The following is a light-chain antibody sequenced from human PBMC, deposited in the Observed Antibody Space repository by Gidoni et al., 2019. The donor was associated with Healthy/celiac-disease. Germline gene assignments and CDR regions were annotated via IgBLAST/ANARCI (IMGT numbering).Light chain of an antibody. CDR2: GAA. V-gene: IGKV3-15*01. J-gene: IGKJ2*01. CDR1: QSVSSN. CDR3: QQYNNWPPLYT. Sequence: IVMTQSTATLSVTPEERATLSCRASQSVSSNLAWYQQKPGQAPRLLIYGAATRATGIPARFSGSGSGTEFTLTISSLQSEDFAVYNCQQYNNWPPLYTFGQGTKLEIK.